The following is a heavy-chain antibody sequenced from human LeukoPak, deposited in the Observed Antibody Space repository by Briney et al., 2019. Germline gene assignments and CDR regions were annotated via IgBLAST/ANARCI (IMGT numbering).Heavy chain of an antibody. CDR3: AREADYYDSSGYPNGMDV. J-gene: IGHJ6*02. CDR2: INPNSGGT. D-gene: IGHD3-22*01. V-gene: IGHV1-2*04. CDR1: GYTFTGYY. Sequence: GASVKVSCKASGYTFTGYYMHWVRQAPGQGLEWMGWINPNSGGTNYAQKFQGWVTMTRDTSISTAYMELSRLRSDDTAVYYCAREADYYDSSGYPNGMDVWGQGTTVTVSS.